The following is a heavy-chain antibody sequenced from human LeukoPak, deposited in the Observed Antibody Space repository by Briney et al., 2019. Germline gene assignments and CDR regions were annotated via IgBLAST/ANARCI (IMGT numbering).Heavy chain of an antibody. J-gene: IGHJ4*02. CDR1: GFTFSSYA. Sequence: PGGSLRLSCAASGFTFSSYAMSWVRQAPGKGLEWVSAISGSGGSTYYADSVKGRFTISRDNAKNSLYLQMNSLRAEDTAVYYCAYSYGYGSFDYWGQGTLVTVSS. CDR2: ISGSGGST. CDR3: AYSYGYGSFDY. D-gene: IGHD5-18*01. V-gene: IGHV3-23*01.